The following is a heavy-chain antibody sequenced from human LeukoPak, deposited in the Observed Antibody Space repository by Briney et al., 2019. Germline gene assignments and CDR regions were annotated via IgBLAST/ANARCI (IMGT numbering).Heavy chain of an antibody. J-gene: IGHJ4*02. D-gene: IGHD6-13*01. CDR1: GGTFSSYA. V-gene: IGHV1-69*04. Sequence: SVKVSCKASGGTFSSYAISWVRQAPGQGLEWMGRIIPILGIANYAQKFQGRVTITADKSTSTAYMELSSLRSEDTAVYYCAKSGSSSWYPDYWGQGTLVTVSS. CDR2: IIPILGIA. CDR3: AKSGSSSWYPDY.